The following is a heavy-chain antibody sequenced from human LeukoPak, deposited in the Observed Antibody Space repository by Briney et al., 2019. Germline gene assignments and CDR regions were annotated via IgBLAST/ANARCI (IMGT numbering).Heavy chain of an antibody. Sequence: GGSLRLSCAASGFTFSSYAMHWVRQAPGKGLEWVAVISYDGSNKYYADSVKGRFTISRDNAKNSLYLQMNSLRADDTAIYYCARDKIVGPTTLDYWGQGTLVTVSS. CDR2: ISYDGSNK. V-gene: IGHV3-30-3*01. D-gene: IGHD1-26*01. CDR3: ARDKIVGPTTLDY. J-gene: IGHJ4*02. CDR1: GFTFSSYA.